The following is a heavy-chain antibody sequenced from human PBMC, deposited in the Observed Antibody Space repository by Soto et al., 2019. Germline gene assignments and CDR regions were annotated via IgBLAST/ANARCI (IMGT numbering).Heavy chain of an antibody. D-gene: IGHD5-12*01. CDR3: AGDLEMATISPSDY. Sequence: QVQLVQSGGGVVQPGRSLRLSCAASGFTFSSYAMHWVRQAPGKGLEWVAVISYDGSNKYYADSVKGRFTISRDNSKNTLYLQMNSLRAEDTAVYYCAGDLEMATISPSDYWGQGTLVTVSS. CDR2: ISYDGSNK. J-gene: IGHJ4*02. CDR1: GFTFSSYA. V-gene: IGHV3-30-3*01.